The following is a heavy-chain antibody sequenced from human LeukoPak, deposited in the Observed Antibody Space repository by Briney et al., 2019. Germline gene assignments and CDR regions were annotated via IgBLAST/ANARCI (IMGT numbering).Heavy chain of an antibody. J-gene: IGHJ6*02. D-gene: IGHD5-12*01. CDR1: GGSFSGYY. CDR3: AREGLSGYDLLNYYYYGMDV. Sequence: SETLSLTGAVYGGSFSGYYWSWIRQPPGKGLEWIGEINHSGSTNYNPSLKSRVTISVDTSKNQFSLKLSSVTAADTAVYYCAREGLSGYDLLNYYYYGMDVWGQGTTVTVSS. V-gene: IGHV4-34*01. CDR2: INHSGST.